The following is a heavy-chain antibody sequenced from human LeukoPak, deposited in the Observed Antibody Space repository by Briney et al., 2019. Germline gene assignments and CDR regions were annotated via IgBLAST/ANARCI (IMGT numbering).Heavy chain of an antibody. D-gene: IGHD1-26*01. J-gene: IGHJ4*02. CDR3: ARAGGGSWTVDY. V-gene: IGHV3-66*01. CDR2: IYSGGSP. Sequence: QPGGSLRLSCAASGFTVSSNYMSWVRQAPGKGLEWVSVIYSGGSPYYEDSVKGRFTISRDNSKNTLYLQMNSLKAEDQAVYYWARAGGGSWTVDYWGQGTLVTVSS. CDR1: GFTVSSNY.